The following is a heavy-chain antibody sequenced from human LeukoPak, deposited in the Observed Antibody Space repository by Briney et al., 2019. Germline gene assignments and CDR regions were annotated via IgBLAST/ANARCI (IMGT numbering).Heavy chain of an antibody. J-gene: IGHJ4*02. CDR3: ARGVTENRGVAQFDS. Sequence: GGSLRLSCAASGFTFFTYSMHWVRQAPGKGLEWVAVISYDGSNKYYADSVEGRLTISRDNSRNTLYLQMSNLTPADTAVYYCARGVTENRGVAQFDSWGQRTPVTVSS. CDR2: ISYDGSNK. CDR1: GFTFFTYS. V-gene: IGHV3-30*04. D-gene: IGHD3-3*01.